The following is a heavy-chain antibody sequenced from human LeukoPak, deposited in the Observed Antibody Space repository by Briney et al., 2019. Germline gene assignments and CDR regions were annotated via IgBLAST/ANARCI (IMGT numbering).Heavy chain of an antibody. D-gene: IGHD3-10*01. Sequence: PGGSLRLSCAASGFTFRSYAMSWVRQAPGKGLEWVSAISGSGGSTYYADSVKGRFTISRDNSKNTLYLQMNSLRAEDTAVYYCARGGRSPGTFDIWGEGTMVTVSS. J-gene: IGHJ3*02. CDR2: ISGSGGST. CDR1: GFTFRSYA. CDR3: ARGGRSPGTFDI. V-gene: IGHV3-23*01.